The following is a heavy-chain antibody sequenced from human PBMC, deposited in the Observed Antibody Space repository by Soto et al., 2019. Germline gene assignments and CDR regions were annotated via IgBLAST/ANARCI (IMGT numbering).Heavy chain of an antibody. D-gene: IGHD4-17*01. CDR2: IWYGGSNK. V-gene: IGHV3-33*01. CDR1: GFTFSSDG. CDR3: ARKAYGEISYYYYGMDV. J-gene: IGHJ6*02. Sequence: QVQLVESGGGVVQPGRSLRLSCAASGFTFSSDGMHWVRQAPGKGLEWVAVIWYGGSNKYYADSVKGRFTISRDNSKNTLYLQMNSLRAEDTAVYYCARKAYGEISYYYYGMDVWGQGTTVTVSS.